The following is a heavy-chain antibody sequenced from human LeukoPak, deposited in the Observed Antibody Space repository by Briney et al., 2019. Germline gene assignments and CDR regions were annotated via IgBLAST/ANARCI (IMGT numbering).Heavy chain of an antibody. CDR3: AKDPGTYSSSWCDH. J-gene: IGHJ5*02. D-gene: IGHD6-13*01. Sequence: GSLRLSCAASGFTFSSYGMHWVRQAPGKGLEWVAVISYDGSNKYYADSVKGRFTISRDNSKNTLYLQMNSLRAEDTAVYYCAKDPGTYSSSWCDHWGQGTLVTVSS. CDR2: ISYDGSNK. V-gene: IGHV3-30*18. CDR1: GFTFSSYG.